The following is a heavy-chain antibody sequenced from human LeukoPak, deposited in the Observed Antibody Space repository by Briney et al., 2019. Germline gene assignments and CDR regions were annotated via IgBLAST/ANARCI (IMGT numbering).Heavy chain of an antibody. CDR2: INPNSGGT. D-gene: IGHD6-13*01. CDR1: GYTFTGYY. CDR3: AREYSSSWYLAFDI. J-gene: IGHJ3*02. Sequence: ASVKVSCKASGYTFTGYYMHWVRQAPGQGLEWMGRINPNSGGTNYAQKFQSRVTMTRDTSISTAYMELSRLRSDDTAVYYCAREYSSSWYLAFDIWGQGTMVTVSS. V-gene: IGHV1-2*06.